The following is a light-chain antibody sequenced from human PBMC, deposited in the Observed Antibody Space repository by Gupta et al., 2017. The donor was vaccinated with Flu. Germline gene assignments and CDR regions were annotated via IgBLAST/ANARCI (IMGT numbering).Light chain of an antibody. Sequence: RVAITCRASQGISSYIAWYQQKPGKAPKLLIYAASTLQSGVRSRFRGSGSGTEFTLTISSLQPEDFATYYCQHLKSYPSPFTFGGGTKVEIK. J-gene: IGKJ4*01. CDR1: QGISSY. CDR3: QHLKSYPSPFT. CDR2: AAS. V-gene: IGKV1-9*01.